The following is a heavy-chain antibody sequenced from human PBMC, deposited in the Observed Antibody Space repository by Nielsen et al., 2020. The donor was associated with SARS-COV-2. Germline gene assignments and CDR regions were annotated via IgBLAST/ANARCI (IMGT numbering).Heavy chain of an antibody. CDR1: GGSISSYY. V-gene: IGHV4-59*01. CDR2: IYYSGST. J-gene: IGHJ4*02. CDR3: ARRDGYNFFIDY. D-gene: IGHD5-24*01. Sequence: GSLRLSCTVSGGSISSYYWSWIRQPPGKGLEWIGYIYYSGSTNYNPSLKSRVTISVDTSKNQFSLKLSSVTAADTAVYYCARRDGYNFFIDYWGQGTLVTVSS.